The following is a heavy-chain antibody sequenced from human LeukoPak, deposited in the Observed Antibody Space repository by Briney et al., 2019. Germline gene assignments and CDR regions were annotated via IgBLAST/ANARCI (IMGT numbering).Heavy chain of an antibody. CDR2: ISSNGGST. J-gene: IGHJ6*02. CDR1: GFTFSSYA. D-gene: IGHD1-14*01. CDR3: ARAVNRYYYYGMDV. Sequence: PGGSLRLSCAASGFTFSSYAMHWVRQAPGKGLEYVSAISSNGGSTYYANSVKGRFTISRDNSKNTLYLQMGSLRAEDMAVYYCARAVNRYYYYGMDVWGQGTTVTVSS. V-gene: IGHV3-64*01.